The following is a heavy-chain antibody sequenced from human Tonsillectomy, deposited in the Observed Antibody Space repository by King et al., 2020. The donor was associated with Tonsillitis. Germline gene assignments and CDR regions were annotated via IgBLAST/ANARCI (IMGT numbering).Heavy chain of an antibody. J-gene: IGHJ1*01. V-gene: IGHV3-30*02. D-gene: IGHD3-3*01. CDR3: AKAAANYDFWSAFAD. CDR2: IRYDGSDK. Sequence: VQLVESGGHVVQPGGSLRLSCAASGFSFSTYVMYWVRQAPGKGLEWVAFIRYDGSDKYFADSVKGRFTISRDNSKNTLYLQMNSLGGDDTAVYYCAKAAANYDFWSAFADWGQGTLVTVSS. CDR1: GFSFSTYV.